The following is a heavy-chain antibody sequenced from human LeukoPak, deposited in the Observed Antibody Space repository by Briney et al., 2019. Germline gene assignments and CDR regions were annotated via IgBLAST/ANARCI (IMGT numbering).Heavy chain of an antibody. CDR3: TTDRPDYGDRPA. J-gene: IGHJ5*02. CDR2: IKSKTDGGTT. Sequence: GGSLRPSCAASGFTFSNAWMSWVRQAPGKGLEWVGRIKSKTDGGTTDYAAPVKGRFTISRDDSKNTLYLQMNSLKTEDTAVYYCTTDRPDYGDRPAWGQGTLVTVSS. V-gene: IGHV3-15*01. CDR1: GFTFSNAW. D-gene: IGHD4-17*01.